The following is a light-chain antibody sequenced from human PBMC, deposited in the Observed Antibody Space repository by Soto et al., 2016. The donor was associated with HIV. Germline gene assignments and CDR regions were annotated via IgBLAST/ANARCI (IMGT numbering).Light chain of an antibody. Sequence: DIQMTQSPSSLSASVGDRVTITCRASQGIGRFLNWYQQIAGKAPKLLIYAASSLQSGVPSRFSGSGSGTDFTLTISSLQPEDFATYYCQQSYSTPPITFGQGTRLDIK. CDR2: AAS. J-gene: IGKJ5*01. CDR1: QGIGRF. CDR3: QQSYSTPPIT. V-gene: IGKV1-39*01.